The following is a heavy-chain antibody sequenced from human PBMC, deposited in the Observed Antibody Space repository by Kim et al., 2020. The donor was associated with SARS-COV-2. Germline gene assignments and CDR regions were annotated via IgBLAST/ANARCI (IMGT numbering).Heavy chain of an antibody. CDR3: ARVPGLRLGDLSLDY. CDR2: TSSTSSTI. J-gene: IGHJ4*02. V-gene: IGHV3-48*02. D-gene: IGHD3-16*02. Sequence: GGSLRLSCAASGFTFKTYGMSWVRQAPGKGLAWLSYTSSTSSTIFYADSVKGRFTISRDNAKNLLYLQMNSLRDEDTAVYYCARVPGLRLGDLSLDYWGQGALVTVSS. CDR1: GFTFKTYG.